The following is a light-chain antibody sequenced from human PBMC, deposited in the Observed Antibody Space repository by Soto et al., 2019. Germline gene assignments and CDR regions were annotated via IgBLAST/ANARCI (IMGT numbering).Light chain of an antibody. Sequence: QSALTQPRSVSESPGQSVTISCSGTSSDVGGYNYVSWYQQHPGKAPKLMIYDVSQRPSGVPDRFSGSKSANTASLTISGLQAEDEADYYCCSHAGTYTFVFGTGTKLTVL. J-gene: IGLJ1*01. CDR3: CSHAGTYTFV. CDR2: DVS. CDR1: SSDVGGYNY. V-gene: IGLV2-11*01.